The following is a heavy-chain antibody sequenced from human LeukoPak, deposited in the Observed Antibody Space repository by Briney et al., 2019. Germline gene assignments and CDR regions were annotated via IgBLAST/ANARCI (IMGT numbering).Heavy chain of an antibody. V-gene: IGHV4-59*08. CDR3: ARQGGYSSSPDY. CDR1: GGSINGYY. J-gene: IGHJ4*02. D-gene: IGHD6-13*01. CDR2: IYYSGST. Sequence: SETLSLTCTVSGGSINGYYWSWIRQPPGKGLEWIGYIYYSGSTNYNPSLKSRVTISVDTSKNQFSLKLSSVTAADTAVYYCARQGGYSSSPDYWGQGTLVTVSS.